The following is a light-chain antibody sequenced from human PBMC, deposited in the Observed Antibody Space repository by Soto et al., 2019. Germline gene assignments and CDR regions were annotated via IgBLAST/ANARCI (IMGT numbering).Light chain of an antibody. J-gene: IGLJ2*01. CDR3: CSYVVPGICI. Sequence: QSVLTQPASVSGSPGQSITISCTGTSSDIGSYNFVSWYQQHPGKAPKYMIYEVSKRPSGISNRFSGSKSGNTASLTISGLQAEDEADYYCCSYVVPGICIFGGGTKVTVL. CDR1: SSDIGSYNF. V-gene: IGLV2-23*02. CDR2: EVS.